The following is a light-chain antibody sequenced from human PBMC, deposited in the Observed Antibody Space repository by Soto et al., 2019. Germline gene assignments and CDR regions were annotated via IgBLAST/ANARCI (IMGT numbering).Light chain of an antibody. Sequence: DIPMTQSPSTLSASVGDRVIITCRASQSISNWLAWYQQKPGKAPKLLIYKASSLESGVPSRFSGSGSGTEFTLTISSLQPDDFATYYCQQYDSYSTFGQGTKVEIK. V-gene: IGKV1-5*03. CDR2: KAS. CDR3: QQYDSYST. CDR1: QSISNW. J-gene: IGKJ1*01.